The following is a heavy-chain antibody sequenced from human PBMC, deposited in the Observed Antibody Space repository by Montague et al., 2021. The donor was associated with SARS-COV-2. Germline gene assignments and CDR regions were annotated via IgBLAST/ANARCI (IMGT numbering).Heavy chain of an antibody. Sequence: TLSLTCTFSGFSLSTSGMCLSWIRQPPGKALEWLARIDCGDDTYYXXXLKTRVTISKDTSKNQVVLTMTNMDPVDTATYYYARTSIAAAGTAVDYWGQGTLVTVSS. CDR1: GFSLSTSGMC. CDR3: ARTSIAAAGTAVDY. V-gene: IGHV2-70*11. CDR2: IDCGDDT. D-gene: IGHD6-13*01. J-gene: IGHJ4*02.